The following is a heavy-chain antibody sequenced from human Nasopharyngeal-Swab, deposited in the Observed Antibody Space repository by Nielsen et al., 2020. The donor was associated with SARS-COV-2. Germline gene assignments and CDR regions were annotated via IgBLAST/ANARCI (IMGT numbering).Heavy chain of an antibody. D-gene: IGHD4-17*01. J-gene: IGHJ6*03. CDR1: GDSVSSSRAA. Sequence: SETLSPTCAISGDSVSSSRAAWNWIRPSPSRGLVWLGRTYYRSKWYNDYAVSVKSRITINPDTSKNQFSLHLNSVTPEDTAVYYCARARGAYGDYYYYYYTDVWGKGTTVTVSS. CDR2: TYYRSKWYN. V-gene: IGHV6-1*01. CDR3: ARARGAYGDYYYYYYTDV.